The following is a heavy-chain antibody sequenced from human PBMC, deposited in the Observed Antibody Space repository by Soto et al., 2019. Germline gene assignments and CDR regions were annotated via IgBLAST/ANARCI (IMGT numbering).Heavy chain of an antibody. J-gene: IGHJ5*02. CDR3: ARLRFLEQNWFDP. CDR2: IYYSGST. V-gene: IGHV4-59*08. Sequence: QVQLQESGPGLVKPSETLSLTCTVSGGSISSYYWSWIRQPPGKGLEWIGYIYYSGSTNYNPSLKSRVTISVDTSKNQFSLKLSSETAADTAVYYCARLRFLEQNWFDPWGQGTLVTVSS. D-gene: IGHD3-3*01. CDR1: GGSISSYY.